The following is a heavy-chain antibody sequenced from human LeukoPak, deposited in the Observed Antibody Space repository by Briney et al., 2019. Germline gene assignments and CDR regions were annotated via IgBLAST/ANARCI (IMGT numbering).Heavy chain of an antibody. CDR1: GYTFTSYY. D-gene: IGHD5-24*01. Sequence: ASVKVSCKASGYTFTSYYIHWVRQAPGQGLEWMGLINPSGGSTNYAQKFQGRVTITAAESTSTAYLELRSLTSEDTAVYFCATERWLQYWGQGTMVTVSS. J-gene: IGHJ3*01. CDR2: INPSGGST. CDR3: ATERWLQY. V-gene: IGHV1-46*01.